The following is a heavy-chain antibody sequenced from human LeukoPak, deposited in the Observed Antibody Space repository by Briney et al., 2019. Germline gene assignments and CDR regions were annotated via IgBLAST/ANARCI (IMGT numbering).Heavy chain of an antibody. CDR3: ARDGAQYYDFWSGSDQFDY. CDR1: GFTFSSYW. CDR2: IKQDGSEK. V-gene: IGHV3-7*01. J-gene: IGHJ4*02. D-gene: IGHD3-3*01. Sequence: GGSLRLSCAASGFTFSSYWMSWVRQAPGKGLEWVANIKQDGSEKYYVDSVKGRFTISRDNAKNSLYLQMNSLRAEDTAVYYCARDGAQYYDFWSGSDQFDYWGQGTLVTVSS.